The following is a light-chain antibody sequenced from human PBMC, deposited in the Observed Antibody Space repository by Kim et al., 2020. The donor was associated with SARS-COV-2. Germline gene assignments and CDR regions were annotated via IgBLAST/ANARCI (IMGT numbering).Light chain of an antibody. CDR3: CSYAGSSTFLYV. CDR1: SSDVGSYNL. CDR2: EVS. Sequence: TIPCTGTSSDVGSYNLVSWYQQHPGKAPKLMIYEVSKRPSGVSNRFSGSKSGNTASLTISGLQAEDEADYYCCSYAGSSTFLYVFGTGTKVTVL. J-gene: IGLJ1*01. V-gene: IGLV2-23*02.